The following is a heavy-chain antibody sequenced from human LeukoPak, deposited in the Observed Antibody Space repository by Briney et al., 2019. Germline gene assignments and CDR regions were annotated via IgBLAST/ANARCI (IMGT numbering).Heavy chain of an antibody. J-gene: IGHJ4*02. V-gene: IGHV3-30*18. Sequence: GGSLRLSCAASGFTFSSYGMHWVRQAPGKGLEWVAVISYDGSNKFYADSVKGRFTISRDNSKSTLYLQMNSLRAEDTAVYYCAKELSAGTGGGWEDYFDYWGQGTLVSVAS. D-gene: IGHD6-13*01. CDR2: ISYDGSNK. CDR1: GFTFSSYG. CDR3: AKELSAGTGGGWEDYFDY.